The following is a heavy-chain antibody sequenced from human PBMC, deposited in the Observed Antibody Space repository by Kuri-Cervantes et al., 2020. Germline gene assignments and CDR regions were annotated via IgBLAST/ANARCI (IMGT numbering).Heavy chain of an antibody. J-gene: IGHJ6*03. V-gene: IGHV4-39*07. CDR3: ARGRGYYYYYMDV. CDR2: IYYSGST. Sequence: SETLSLTCTVSGGSISSSSYYWGWIRQPPGKGLEWIRSIYYSGSTYYNPSLKSRVTISVDTSKNQFSLKLSSVTAADTAVYYCARGRGYYYYYMDVWGKGTTVTVSS. CDR1: GGSISSSSYY. D-gene: IGHD3-10*01.